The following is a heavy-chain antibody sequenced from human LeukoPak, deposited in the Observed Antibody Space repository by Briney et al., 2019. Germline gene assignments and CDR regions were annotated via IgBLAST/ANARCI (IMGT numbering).Heavy chain of an antibody. CDR1: GGSFSSSSYY. V-gene: IGHV4-39*01. Sequence: SETLSLTCTVSGGSFSSSSYYWGWIRQPPGKGLEWIGSIYYSGSTYYNPSLKSRVTISVDTSKNQFSLKLSSVTAADTAVYYCASGGTIVVVPAAKASDAFDIWGQGTMVTVSS. CDR3: ASGGTIVVVPAAKASDAFDI. D-gene: IGHD2-2*01. CDR2: IYYSGST. J-gene: IGHJ3*02.